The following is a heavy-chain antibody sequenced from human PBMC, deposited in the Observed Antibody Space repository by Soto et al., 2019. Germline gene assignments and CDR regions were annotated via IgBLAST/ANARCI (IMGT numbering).Heavy chain of an antibody. Sequence: EVQLVESGGGLVQPGGSLRLSCAASGFTFSDHYMDWVRQAPGKGLEWVARSRNRVNSHTTEYAASVKGRFTNSRDESKSSLYLQMNSLKIEDTAVYYCTRGLLGGAPSYTFHGMDVWGQGTTVTVSS. D-gene: IGHD1-26*01. CDR2: SRNRVNSHTT. J-gene: IGHJ6*01. CDR1: GFTFSDHY. V-gene: IGHV3-72*01. CDR3: TRGLLGGAPSYTFHGMDV.